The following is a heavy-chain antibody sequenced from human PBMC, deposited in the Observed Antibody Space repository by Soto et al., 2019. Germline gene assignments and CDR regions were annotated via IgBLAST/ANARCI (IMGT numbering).Heavy chain of an antibody. V-gene: IGHV1-69*01. Sequence: QVQLVQSGAEVKKPGSSVKVSCKAPGGTFSTYAISWVRQAPGQGLEWMGGVIPIFGTPKYAQKFQGRVTITADESTSTGYMELRSLRSEDTAVYYCVRGPPGWWLAYWGQGTLVTVSS. CDR2: VIPIFGTP. CDR1: GGTFSTYA. J-gene: IGHJ4*02. CDR3: VRGPPGWWLAY. D-gene: IGHD2-21*01.